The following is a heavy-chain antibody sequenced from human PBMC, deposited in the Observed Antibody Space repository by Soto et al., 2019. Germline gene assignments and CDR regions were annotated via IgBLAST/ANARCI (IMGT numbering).Heavy chain of an antibody. Sequence: GIRWIRGAVSGFSLSSYSINFVRQAPGKGLELVSSISSSSSDIYYADSVKGRFTISRDNAKNSLYLQMNTLRAEDTAVYYCERNKIMVRGVKGMDVWGRGTTVTGSS. V-gene: IGHV3-21*01. J-gene: IGHJ6*02. CDR1: GFSLSSYS. CDR3: ERNKIMVRGVKGMDV. D-gene: IGHD3-10*01. CDR2: ISSSSSDI.